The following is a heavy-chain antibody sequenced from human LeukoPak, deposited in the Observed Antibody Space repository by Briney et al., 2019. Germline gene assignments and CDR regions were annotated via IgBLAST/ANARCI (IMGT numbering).Heavy chain of an antibody. Sequence: SETLSLTCAVYGGSFSGYYWSWIRQPPGKGLEWIGEINHSGSTNYNPSLKSRVTISVDTSKNQFSLKLSSVTAADTAVYYCARREVSGNYKYWGQGTLVTVSS. CDR2: INHSGST. CDR1: GGSFSGYY. V-gene: IGHV4-34*01. D-gene: IGHD1-7*01. J-gene: IGHJ4*02. CDR3: ARREVSGNYKY.